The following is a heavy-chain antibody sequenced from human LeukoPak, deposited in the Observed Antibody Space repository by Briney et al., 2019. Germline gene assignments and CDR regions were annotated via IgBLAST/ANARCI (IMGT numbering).Heavy chain of an antibody. D-gene: IGHD6-6*01. CDR1: GCTFTSYG. CDR3: ARDTPIQFSSSSHYYYGMDV. J-gene: IGHJ6*02. V-gene: IGHV1-18*01. Sequence: GASVKVSCKASGCTFTSYGISWVRQAPGQGLEWMGWISAYNGNTNYAQKLQGRVTMTTDTSTSTAYMELRSLRSGDTAVYYCARDTPIQFSSSSHYYYGMDVWGQGTTVTVSS. CDR2: ISAYNGNT.